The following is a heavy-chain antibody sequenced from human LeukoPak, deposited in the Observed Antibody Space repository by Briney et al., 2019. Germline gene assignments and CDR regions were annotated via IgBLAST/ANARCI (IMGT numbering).Heavy chain of an antibody. CDR1: GYTFTNYD. CDR3: ARGPNHDLWNGYSYSYYYMEV. J-gene: IGHJ6*03. CDR2: MNPNTGNT. D-gene: IGHD3/OR15-3a*01. V-gene: IGHV1-8*01. Sequence: ASVKVSCKASGYTFTNYDINWVRQASGQGLEWMGWMNPNTGNTGYAQKFQGRLTMIRDTSISTAYVELSSLRSEDTAVYYCARGPNHDLWNGYSYSYYYMEVWGKGTTVTVSS.